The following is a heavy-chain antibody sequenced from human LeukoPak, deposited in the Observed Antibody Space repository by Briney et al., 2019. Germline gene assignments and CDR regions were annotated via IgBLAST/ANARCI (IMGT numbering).Heavy chain of an antibody. CDR2: IYYSGST. V-gene: IGHV4-61*01. CDR1: GGSISSGSYY. J-gene: IGHJ5*02. D-gene: IGHD3-10*01. Sequence: SETLSLTCTVSGGSISSGSYYWSWIRQPPRTGLEWIGYIYYSGSTNYKPSLKSRVTISVDTSKNQFSLKLSSVTAADTAVYYCARGGYYGSGNDFRFDPWGQGTLVTVSS. CDR3: ARGGYYGSGNDFRFDP.